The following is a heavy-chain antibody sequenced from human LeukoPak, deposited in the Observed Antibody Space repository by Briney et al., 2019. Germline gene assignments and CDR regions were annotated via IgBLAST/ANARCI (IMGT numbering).Heavy chain of an antibody. CDR1: GYTFTGYY. V-gene: IGHV1-2*02. D-gene: IGHD3-10*01. J-gene: IGHJ6*03. Sequence: ASVKVSCKASGYTFTGYYMHWVRQAPGQGLEWMGWINPNSGGTNYAQKFQGRVTMTRDTSISTAYMELSRLRSDDTAVYYCASDHEPMGAYYYYMDVWGKGTTVTISS. CDR3: ASDHEPMGAYYYYMDV. CDR2: INPNSGGT.